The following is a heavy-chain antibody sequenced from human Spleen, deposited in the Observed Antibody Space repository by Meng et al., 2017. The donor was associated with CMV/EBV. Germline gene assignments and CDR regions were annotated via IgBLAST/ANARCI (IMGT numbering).Heavy chain of an antibody. Sequence: GSLRLSCAVSGGSISSSNWWSWVRQPPGKGLEWIGEIYHSGSTNYNPSLKSRVTISVDKSKNQFSLKLSSVTAADTAVYYCARGLVGATTGYYYGMDVWGQGTTVTVSS. V-gene: IGHV4-4*02. CDR2: IYHSGST. D-gene: IGHD1-26*01. CDR3: ARGLVGATTGYYYGMDV. J-gene: IGHJ6*02. CDR1: GGSISSSNW.